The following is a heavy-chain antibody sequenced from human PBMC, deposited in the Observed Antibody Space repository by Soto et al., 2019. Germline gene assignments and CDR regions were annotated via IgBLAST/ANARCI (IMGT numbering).Heavy chain of an antibody. J-gene: IGHJ4*02. CDR2: ISGSDDST. CDR1: GFTFSSYA. V-gene: IGHV3-23*01. Sequence: EVQLLESGGGLVQPGESLRLSCAASGFTFSSYAMSWVRQDPGKGLEWVSVISGSDDSTYYPDSVKGRFTISRDNSKNTLYRQMNSLRAEDTAVYYCAKRSSSSTFDYWGQGTLVTVSS. D-gene: IGHD6-6*01. CDR3: AKRSSSSTFDY.